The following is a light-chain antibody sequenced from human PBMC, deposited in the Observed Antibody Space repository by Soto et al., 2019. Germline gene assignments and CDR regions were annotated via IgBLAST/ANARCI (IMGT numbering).Light chain of an antibody. CDR3: SSYTDSNNYV. CDR1: SSDVGAYNS. CDR2: EVT. Sequence: QSALTQPPSASGSPGQSVAISCTGTSSDVGAYNSVSWYQHHPGKAPKLIIYEVTKRPSGVPDRFSGSKSANTASLTVSGLQAEDEADYYCSSYTDSNNYVFGTGTKLTVL. V-gene: IGLV2-8*01. J-gene: IGLJ1*01.